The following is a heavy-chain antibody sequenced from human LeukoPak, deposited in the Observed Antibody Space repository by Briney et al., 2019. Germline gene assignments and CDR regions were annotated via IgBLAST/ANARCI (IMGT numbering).Heavy chain of an antibody. D-gene: IGHD5-24*01. CDR1: GGSVSDYRSY. J-gene: IGHJ5*02. Sequence: PSETLSLTCTVSGGSVSDYRSYWPWIRQPPGKGLEWIGSIYYSGSTYYNPSLKSRVTISVDSSKNQFSLRLSSVTAADTAVYYCARESLTWLQSRTSWFDPWGQGTLVTVSS. CDR2: IYYSGST. CDR3: ARESLTWLQSRTSWFDP. V-gene: IGHV4-39*07.